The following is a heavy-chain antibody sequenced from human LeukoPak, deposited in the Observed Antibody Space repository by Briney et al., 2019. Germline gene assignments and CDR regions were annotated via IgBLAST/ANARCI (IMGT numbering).Heavy chain of an antibody. D-gene: IGHD3-10*01. Sequence: PGGSLRLSCAASAFTFSSYWMHWVRQPPGKGLVWVSRINSDGSDTTYADSVKGRFTISRDNAKNTLYLQMNSLRAEDTAVYYCAKNGPGLDYFDYWGQGTLVTVSS. CDR2: INSDGSDT. CDR3: AKNGPGLDYFDY. J-gene: IGHJ4*02. CDR1: AFTFSSYW. V-gene: IGHV3-74*01.